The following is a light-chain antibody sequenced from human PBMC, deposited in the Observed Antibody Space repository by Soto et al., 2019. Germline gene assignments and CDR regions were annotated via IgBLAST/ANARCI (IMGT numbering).Light chain of an antibody. Sequence: EIVMTQSPATLSVSPGERATLSCRASQSLSSNLAWYQQKPGQAPRLLIYGASTRATGIPARFSGSGSGTEFTLTIGSLQSEDFAVYYCHQRQYWPPITFGQGTRLEIK. CDR1: QSLSSN. V-gene: IGKV3-15*01. CDR2: GAS. CDR3: HQRQYWPPIT. J-gene: IGKJ5*01.